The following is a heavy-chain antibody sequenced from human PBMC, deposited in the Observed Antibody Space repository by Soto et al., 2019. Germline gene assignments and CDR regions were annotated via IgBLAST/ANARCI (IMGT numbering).Heavy chain of an antibody. CDR3: ARGHVGPYCSGGSCPNDAFDI. CDR2: ISAYNGNT. V-gene: IGHV1-18*04. D-gene: IGHD2-15*01. J-gene: IGHJ3*02. CDR1: GYTFTSYG. Sequence: ASVKVSCKASGYTFTSYGISWVRQAPGQGLEWMGWISAYNGNTNYAQKLQGGVTMTTDTSTSTAYMELRSLRSDDTAVYYCARGHVGPYCSGGSCPNDAFDIWGQGTMVTVSS.